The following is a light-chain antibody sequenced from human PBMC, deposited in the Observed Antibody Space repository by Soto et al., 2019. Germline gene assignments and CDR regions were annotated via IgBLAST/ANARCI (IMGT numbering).Light chain of an antibody. CDR3: SSYTSSSTPYV. Sequence: SALTQPASVSGSPGQSIAISCTGTSNDVGGYNYVSWYQQHPVKAPQLIIYDVTNRPSGVSDRFSGSKSGNTASLTISGLQAEDEADYYCSSYTSSSTPYVFGTGTKLTVL. J-gene: IGLJ1*01. V-gene: IGLV2-14*01. CDR1: SNDVGGYNY. CDR2: DVT.